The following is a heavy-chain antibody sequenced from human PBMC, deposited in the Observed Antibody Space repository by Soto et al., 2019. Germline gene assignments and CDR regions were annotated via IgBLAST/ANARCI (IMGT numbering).Heavy chain of an antibody. J-gene: IGHJ4*02. D-gene: IGHD3-16*01. CDR2: ISGSGGST. CDR1: GFTFSSYA. CDR3: AXXDNYDYIWRSSSGFDY. Sequence: EVQLLESGGGLVQPGGSLRLSCAASGFTFSSYAMSWVRQAPGKGLEWVSAISGSGGSTYYADSVKGRLTISRDNSKNTLYLXXNXLRXXDXAVXYCAXXDNYDYIWRSSSGFDYWGQGTLVTVSS. V-gene: IGHV3-23*01.